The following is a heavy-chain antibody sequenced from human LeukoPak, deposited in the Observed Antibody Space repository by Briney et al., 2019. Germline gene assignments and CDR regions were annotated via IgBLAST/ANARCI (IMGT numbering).Heavy chain of an antibody. V-gene: IGHV3-15*01. J-gene: IGHJ6*02. CDR3: TTVRIFGVVINNYYYYGMDV. CDR1: GFTFSNAW. CDR2: IKSKTDGGTT. D-gene: IGHD3-3*01. Sequence: GGSLRLSCAASGFTFSNAWMSWVRQAPGKGLEWVGRIKSKTDGGTTDYAAPVKGRFTISRGDSKNTLYLQMNSLKTEDTAVYYCTTVRIFGVVINNYYYYGMDVWGQGTTVTVSS.